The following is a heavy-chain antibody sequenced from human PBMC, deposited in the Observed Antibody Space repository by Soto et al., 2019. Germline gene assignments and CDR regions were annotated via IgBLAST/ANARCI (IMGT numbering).Heavy chain of an antibody. CDR1: GGPVGYTSFY. Sequence: PSETLSLTCVVSGGPVGYTSFYWGWLRQSPGKGLEWIGSVHHSVTTYYNPSLKGRVTISMDTSKNQFSLRLTSVTAADTAVYYCARDTSSTSLRAEYFQFWGQGTQVTVSS. V-gene: IGHV4-39*02. CDR3: ARDTSSTSLRAEYFQF. D-gene: IGHD6-13*01. CDR2: VHHSVTT. J-gene: IGHJ1*01.